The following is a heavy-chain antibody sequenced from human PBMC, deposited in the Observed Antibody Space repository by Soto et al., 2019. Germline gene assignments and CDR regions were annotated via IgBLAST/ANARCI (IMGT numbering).Heavy chain of an antibody. D-gene: IGHD3-10*01. Sequence: QITLKESGPTLVKPTQTLTLTCTFSGFSLSTSGVGVGWIRQPPGKALEWLALIYWDEDKRYSPSLKSRLTITKDTSKNQVVLTMTNMDPVDTATYYCAHRSAPVRGESLFDPWGQGTLVTVSS. V-gene: IGHV2-5*02. CDR3: AHRSAPVRGESLFDP. CDR2: IYWDEDK. J-gene: IGHJ5*02. CDR1: GFSLSTSGVG.